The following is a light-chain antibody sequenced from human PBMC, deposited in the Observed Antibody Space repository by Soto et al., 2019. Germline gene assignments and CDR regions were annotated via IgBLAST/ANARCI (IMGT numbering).Light chain of an antibody. CDR3: QQYGSSPTWT. CDR1: QNINSN. V-gene: IGKV3D-15*02. CDR2: GAL. Sequence: EIVLTQSPVTLSVSPGERATLSCRASQNINSNLAWYQQKPGQAPTLLIYGALTRVMGIPVRFSGSESGTEFTLTISSLKSEDFAVYYCQQYGSSPTWTFGQGTKVDIK. J-gene: IGKJ1*01.